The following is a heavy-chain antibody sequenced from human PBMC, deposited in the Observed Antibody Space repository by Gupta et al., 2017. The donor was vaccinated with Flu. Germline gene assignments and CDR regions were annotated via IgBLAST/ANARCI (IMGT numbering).Heavy chain of an antibody. J-gene: IGHJ6*02. CDR1: GGSFSGYY. CDR3: ARGARIAARREYGMDV. Sequence: QVQLQQWGAGLLKPSETLSLTCAVYGGSFSGYYWSWIRQPPGKGLEWIGEINHSGSTNYNPSLKSRVTISVDTSKNQFSRKLSSVTAADTAVYYCARGARIAARREYGMDVWGQGTTVTVSS. V-gene: IGHV4-34*01. D-gene: IGHD6-6*01. CDR2: INHSGST.